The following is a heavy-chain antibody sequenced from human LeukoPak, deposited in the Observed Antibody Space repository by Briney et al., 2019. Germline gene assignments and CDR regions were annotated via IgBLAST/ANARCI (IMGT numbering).Heavy chain of an antibody. Sequence: GGSLRLSCAACGFTFDDYAMHWVRQAPGKGLEWVSGISWNSGSIGYADSVKGRFTISRDNAKNSLYLQMNSLRAEDMALYYCAKSLSITSSGFEYWGQGTLVTLSS. CDR3: AKSLSITSSGFEY. D-gene: IGHD2-2*01. CDR1: GFTFDDYA. V-gene: IGHV3-9*03. J-gene: IGHJ4*02. CDR2: ISWNSGSI.